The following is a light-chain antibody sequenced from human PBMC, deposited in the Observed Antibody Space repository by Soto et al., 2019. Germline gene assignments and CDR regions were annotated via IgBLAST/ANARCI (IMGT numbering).Light chain of an antibody. CDR2: DAS. V-gene: IGKV1-5*01. CDR1: QTIGRW. Sequence: DIQMTQSPSTLSASVGDRVTITCRASQTIGRWLAWYQQNPGKAPKPLVSDASSLESGVPSRFSGSGSGTEFTLTISSLQPDDFAVDYCQQFNLYPWTFGQGTKVET. CDR3: QQFNLYPWT. J-gene: IGKJ1*01.